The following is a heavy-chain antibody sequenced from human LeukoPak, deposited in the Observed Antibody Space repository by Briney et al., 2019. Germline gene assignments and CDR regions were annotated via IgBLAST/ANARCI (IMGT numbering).Heavy chain of an antibody. CDR2: ITWKTHRT. J-gene: IGHJ4*02. V-gene: IGHV3-43*01. Sequence: GGSLRLSCAASGFTFNDDTMHWVRQTPGRGLEWVSFITWKTHRTNYADSVKGRFTVSRDNREDSLYLQMNSLRAEDTAVYYCARMWMVRGALYYWGQGTLVTVSS. D-gene: IGHD3-10*01. CDR1: GFTFNDDT. CDR3: ARMWMVRGALYY.